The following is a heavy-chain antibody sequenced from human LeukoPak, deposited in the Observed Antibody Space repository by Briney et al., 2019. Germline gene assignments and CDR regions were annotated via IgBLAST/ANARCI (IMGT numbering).Heavy chain of an antibody. J-gene: IGHJ4*02. CDR2: INPYTGHT. V-gene: IGHV1-18*04. CDR1: GYTFTNYG. Sequence: GASVKVSCKASGYTFTNYGFTWVRQAPGQGLEWMGWINPYTGHTNSAQKLQGRVTLTTDTSTTTAYMGLRSLRSDDTAVYYCARSTWSDASSSDYWGQGPLVTVSS. D-gene: IGHD6-13*01. CDR3: ARSTWSDASSSDY.